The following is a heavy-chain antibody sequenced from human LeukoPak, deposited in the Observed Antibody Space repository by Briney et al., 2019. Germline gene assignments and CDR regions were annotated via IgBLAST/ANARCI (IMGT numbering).Heavy chain of an antibody. CDR1: GYSITSGYY. CDR2: MYHSGST. Sequence: SETLSLTCTISGYSITSGYYWGWIRQPPGKGLEWIGSMYHSGSTYKNSFLESRVTLSVDTSENQLSLKLRSVTAADTAVYYCARDDYDILTGYPSGFDYWGQGTLVTVSS. J-gene: IGHJ4*02. V-gene: IGHV4-38-2*02. D-gene: IGHD3-9*01. CDR3: ARDDYDILTGYPSGFDY.